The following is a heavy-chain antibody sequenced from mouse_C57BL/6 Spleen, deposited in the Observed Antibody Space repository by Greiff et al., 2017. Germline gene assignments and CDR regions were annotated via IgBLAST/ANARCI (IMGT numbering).Heavy chain of an antibody. V-gene: IGHV5-12*01. J-gene: IGHJ3*01. Sequence: EVQLVESGGGLVQPGGSLKLSCAASGFTFSDYYMYWVRQTPEKRLEWVAYISNGGGSTYYPDTVKGRFTISRDNAKNTLYLEMRSLKSEDTAMYYCARDSFAYWGQGTLVTVSA. CDR2: ISNGGGST. CDR1: GFTFSDYY. CDR3: ARDSFAY.